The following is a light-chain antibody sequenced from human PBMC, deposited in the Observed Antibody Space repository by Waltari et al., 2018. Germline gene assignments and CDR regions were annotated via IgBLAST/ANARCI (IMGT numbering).Light chain of an antibody. J-gene: IGKJ3*01. V-gene: IGKV3-11*01. CDR3: QQRSNWGFT. CDR2: DAS. CDR1: QSVSSY. Sequence: EIVLTQSPATLSLSPGERANLSCRASQSVSSYLAWYQQKPGQAPRLLIYDASNRATGIPARFSGSGSGTDFTLTISSLEPEDFAVYYCQQRSNWGFTFGPGTKVDIK.